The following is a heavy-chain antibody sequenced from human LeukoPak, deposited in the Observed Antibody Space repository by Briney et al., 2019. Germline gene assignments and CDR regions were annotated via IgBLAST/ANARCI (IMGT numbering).Heavy chain of an antibody. CDR1: GFTFDRYW. Sequence: PGGSLRLSCAASGFTFDRYWMHWVRQTPGKRVVWVSRINQDGRYISYADSVQGRFTISRDTAKSTLFLQMNSLRVEDTAIYFCAREATVGGALEDWGQGALVTVSS. CDR3: AREATVGGALED. J-gene: IGHJ4*02. V-gene: IGHV3-74*01. CDR2: INQDGRYI. D-gene: IGHD1-26*01.